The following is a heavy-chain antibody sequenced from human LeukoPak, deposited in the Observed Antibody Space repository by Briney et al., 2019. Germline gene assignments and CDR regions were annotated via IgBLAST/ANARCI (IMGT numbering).Heavy chain of an antibody. CDR2: VYQSGTT. D-gene: IGHD2-15*01. Sequence: SETLSLTCTVSGGSISTYYWSWIRKPPGKGLEWIAFVYQSGTTSYNPSLKSRATISAGTPKNQFSMRVRSVTPADTAVYDCARHGGGLGFFDNGGQGTLVTVSS. CDR1: GGSISTYY. CDR3: ARHGGGLGFFDN. J-gene: IGHJ4*02. V-gene: IGHV4-59*08.